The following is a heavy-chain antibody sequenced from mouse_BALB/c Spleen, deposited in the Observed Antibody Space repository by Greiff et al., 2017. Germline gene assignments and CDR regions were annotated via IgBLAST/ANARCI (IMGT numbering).Heavy chain of an antibody. CDR3: ARSSPHYYGSSYLFAY. CDR2: IDPANGNT. J-gene: IGHJ3*01. CDR1: GFNIKDTY. Sequence: EVKLMESGAELVKPGASVKLSCTASGFNIKDTYMHWVKQRPEQGLEWIGRIDPANGNTKYDPKFQGKATITADTSSNTAYLQLSSLTSEDTAVYYCARSSPHYYGSSYLFAYWGQGTLVTVSA. D-gene: IGHD1-1*01. V-gene: IGHV14-3*02.